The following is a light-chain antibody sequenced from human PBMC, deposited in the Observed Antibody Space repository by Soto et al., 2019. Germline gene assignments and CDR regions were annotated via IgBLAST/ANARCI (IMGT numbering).Light chain of an antibody. J-gene: IGKJ4*01. CDR3: QQYNNWALT. CDR1: QSVSSN. CDR2: GAS. V-gene: IGKV3-15*01. Sequence: EIVMTQSPATLSVSPGERATLSCRASQSVSSNLAWYQQKPGQAPRLLIYGASTRATGIPARFSGSGSGTAFTLTITSRQSEDFSVYYCQQYNNWALTFGGGTKVEIK.